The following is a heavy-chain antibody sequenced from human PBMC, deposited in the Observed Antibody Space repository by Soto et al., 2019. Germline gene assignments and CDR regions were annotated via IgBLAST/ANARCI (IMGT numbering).Heavy chain of an antibody. Sequence: EVQVLESGGGLVQPGGSLRLSCAASGFTFSRYGLNWVRQAPGKGLEWVSGVRSDGDTTYNAESVKGRFTVSRDNLKNTVHLQMNSLRAEDTAVYYCAKGKGVGATPDGANCWGQGTLVTVSS. D-gene: IGHD1-26*01. CDR1: GFTFSRYG. CDR2: VRSDGDTT. CDR3: AKGKGVGATPDGANC. V-gene: IGHV3-23*01. J-gene: IGHJ4*02.